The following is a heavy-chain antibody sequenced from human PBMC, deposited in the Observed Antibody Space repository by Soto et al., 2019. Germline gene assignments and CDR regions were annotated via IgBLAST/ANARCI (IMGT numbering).Heavy chain of an antibody. CDR3: AKARGVTTTAFGN. D-gene: IGHD3-3*01. Sequence: QVQLLQSGAEVKKPGSSMKVSCKVSGDSFSNSAISWVRQAPGPGLEWMGNIIPHFGAGDSAQKFQGRVTSTADVSTSTGYMELTNLRHEDTAVYFCAKARGVTTTAFGNWGRGTLVTVSS. J-gene: IGHJ4*02. CDR1: GDSFSNSA. CDR2: IIPHFGAG. V-gene: IGHV1-69*18.